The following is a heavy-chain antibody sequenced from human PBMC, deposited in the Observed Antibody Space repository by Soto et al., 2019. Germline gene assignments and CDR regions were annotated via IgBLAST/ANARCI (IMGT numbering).Heavy chain of an antibody. J-gene: IGHJ4*02. D-gene: IGHD2-21*01. V-gene: IGHV3-30*18. Sequence: GGSLRLSCAASGFIFSNYGMQWVRQAPGEGLEWVAVVSHDGKVQYYADSVKGRFTISRDNSKNTVYLQMDSLRAEDTAVYYCAKEGTIKRSYYFDYWGQGTPVTVSS. CDR1: GFIFSNYG. CDR2: VSHDGKVQ. CDR3: AKEGTIKRSYYFDY.